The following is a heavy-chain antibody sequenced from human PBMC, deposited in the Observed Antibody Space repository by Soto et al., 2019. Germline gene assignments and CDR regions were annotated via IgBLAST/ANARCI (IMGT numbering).Heavy chain of an antibody. J-gene: IGHJ6*02. CDR2: VHHSWGS. CDR1: GGSISSYY. V-gene: IGHV4-59*08. D-gene: IGHD3-10*01. Sequence: QVQLQESGPGLVKPSETLSLSCTVSGGSISSYYWSWFRQSPGKRMEWIGYVHHSWGSSYNPSLQSRVAISLDTSKSQFSLKATSVTATGTAVYYCARQGFGPLHGLVDVWGQGTTVTVSS. CDR3: ARQGFGPLHGLVDV.